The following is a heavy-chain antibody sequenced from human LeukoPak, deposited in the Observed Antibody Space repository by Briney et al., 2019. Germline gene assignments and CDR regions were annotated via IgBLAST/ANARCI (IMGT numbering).Heavy chain of an antibody. D-gene: IGHD3-16*02. Sequence: PGGSLRLSCAASGFTFSSYWMSWVRQAPGKGLEWVANIKQDGSEKYYVDSVKGRFTISRDNAKNSLYLQMNSLRAEDTAVYYCARASRVWGSYRRYYYFDYWGQGTLVTVSS. J-gene: IGHJ4*02. CDR2: IKQDGSEK. V-gene: IGHV3-7*03. CDR1: GFTFSSYW. CDR3: ARASRVWGSYRRYYYFDY.